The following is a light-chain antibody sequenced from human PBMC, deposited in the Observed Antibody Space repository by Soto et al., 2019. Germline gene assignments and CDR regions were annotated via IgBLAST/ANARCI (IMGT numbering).Light chain of an antibody. V-gene: IGKV3-20*01. CDR3: QQFGPSPT. CDR1: QSLSNNY. Sequence: VLTQSPGTLSLSPGEGATLSCRASQSLSNNYLAWYQHKPGQAPRLLIYGASSRATGIPDRFSGSGSGTDFTLTISRLEPEDFAVYYCQQFGPSPTFGQGTTVEIK. CDR2: GAS. J-gene: IGKJ1*01.